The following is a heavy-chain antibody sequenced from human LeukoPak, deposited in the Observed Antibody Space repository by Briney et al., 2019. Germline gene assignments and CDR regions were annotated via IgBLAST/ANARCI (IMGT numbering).Heavy chain of an antibody. CDR1: GYTFTGYY. Sequence: GASVKVSCEASGYTFTGYYMHWVRQAPGQGLEWMGWINPNSGGTNYAQKFQGRVTMTRDTSISTAYMELSRLRSDDTAVYYCARSTYYYYYYMDVWGKGTTVTVSS. V-gene: IGHV1-2*02. J-gene: IGHJ6*03. CDR2: INPNSGGT. CDR3: ARSTYYYYYYMDV.